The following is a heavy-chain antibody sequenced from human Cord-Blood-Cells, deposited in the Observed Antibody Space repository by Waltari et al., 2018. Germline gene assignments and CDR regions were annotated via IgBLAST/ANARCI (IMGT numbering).Heavy chain of an antibody. CDR2: IIPIFGTA. CDR3: ASEAYYCGGDCYNAFDI. D-gene: IGHD2-21*01. J-gene: IGHJ3*02. CDR1: GGTFSSYA. Sequence: QVQLVQSGAEVKKPGSSVKVSCKASGGTFSSYAISCVRQAPGQGLEWMGGIIPIFGTANYAQKFQGRVTITADESTSTAYMELSSLRSEDTAVYYCASEAYYCGGDCYNAFDIWGQGTMVTVSS. V-gene: IGHV1-69*01.